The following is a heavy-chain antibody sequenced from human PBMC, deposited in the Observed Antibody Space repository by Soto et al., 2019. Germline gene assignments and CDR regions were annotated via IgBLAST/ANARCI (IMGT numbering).Heavy chain of an antibody. CDR3: ARGCGGDCPYGMEV. CDR1: GGSISSGGYY. CDR2: IYYSGST. V-gene: IGHV4-31*03. J-gene: IGHJ6*02. Sequence: PSETLSLTCTVSGGSISSGGYYWSWIRQHPGKGLEWIGYIYYSGSTYYNPSLKSRVTISVDTSKNQFSLKLSSVTAADTAVYYCARGCGGDCPYGMEVWGQGPTVTVAS. D-gene: IGHD2-21*02.